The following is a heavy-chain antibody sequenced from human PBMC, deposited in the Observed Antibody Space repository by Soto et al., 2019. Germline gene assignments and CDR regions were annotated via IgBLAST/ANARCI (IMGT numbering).Heavy chain of an antibody. V-gene: IGHV3-30*18. CDR2: ISHDGSNT. CDR1: GSTFRTYA. CDR3: AKDAGSTEYFFAS. J-gene: IGHJ4*02. Sequence: LRLSCAASGSTFRTYAMHWVRQAPGKGLEWVAVISHDGSNTDYGDSVKGRFTTSRDNSKSTLSLQMNSLRPEDTGVYYCAKDAGSTEYFFASWGQGTLVTVSS.